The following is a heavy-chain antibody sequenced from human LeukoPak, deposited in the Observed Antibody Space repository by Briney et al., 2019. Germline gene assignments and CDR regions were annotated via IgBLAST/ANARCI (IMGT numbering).Heavy chain of an antibody. D-gene: IGHD3-3*01. V-gene: IGHV5-51*01. CDR2: IYPADSDT. CDR3: ARRYDFWSGYYAFDY. Sequence: TGESLKISCRASGYTFTSHWIGWVRQMPGKGLEWMGSIYPADSDTRYSPSFQGQVTISADKSISTAYLQWSSLKASDTAMYYCARRYDFWSGYYAFDYWGQGTLVTVSS. CDR1: GYTFTSHW. J-gene: IGHJ4*02.